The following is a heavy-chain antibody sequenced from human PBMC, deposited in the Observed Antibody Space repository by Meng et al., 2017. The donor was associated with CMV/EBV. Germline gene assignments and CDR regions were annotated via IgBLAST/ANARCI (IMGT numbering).Heavy chain of an antibody. CDR1: VFTLSTSW. CDR2: INRYANLI. D-gene: IGHD3-10*01. CDR3: ARDFGGGDDY. J-gene: IGHJ4*02. V-gene: IGHV3-74*01. Sequence: LSCAASVFTLSTSWLHWVRQAPGKVLEWVSRINRYANLIDYAGSVRGRFTVSRDSARDTVYLQMHSLRFEDTAVYHCARDFGGGDDYWGQGTLVTVSS.